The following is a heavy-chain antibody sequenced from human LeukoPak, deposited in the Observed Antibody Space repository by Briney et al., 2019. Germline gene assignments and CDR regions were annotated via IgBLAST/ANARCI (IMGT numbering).Heavy chain of an antibody. D-gene: IGHD3-16*01. Sequence: PSETLSLTCTVSGASITSGLYYWNWIRQPPGKGLEWIGNIYYSGGTNYNPSLKSRVTISVDTSKNHFSLRLSSVTAADTAVYYCARGDYYYYYYYIDVWGKGTAVTISS. J-gene: IGHJ6*03. CDR2: IYYSGGT. CDR1: GASITSGLYY. CDR3: ARGDYYYYYYYIDV. V-gene: IGHV4-61*01.